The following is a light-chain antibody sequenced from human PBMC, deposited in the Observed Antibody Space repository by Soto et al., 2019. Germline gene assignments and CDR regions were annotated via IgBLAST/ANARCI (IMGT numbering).Light chain of an antibody. CDR2: AAS. V-gene: IGKV1-39*01. CDR3: QQCYSSPLT. J-gene: IGKJ4*01. Sequence: IQMTQSPSSLSASVGDRVTITCQASQDISNYLNWYQQKPGKAPKLLIYAASSLQSGVPSRFSGSGSGTDFTLTISSLQPEDFATYYCQQCYSSPLTFGGGTKVDI. CDR1: QDISNY.